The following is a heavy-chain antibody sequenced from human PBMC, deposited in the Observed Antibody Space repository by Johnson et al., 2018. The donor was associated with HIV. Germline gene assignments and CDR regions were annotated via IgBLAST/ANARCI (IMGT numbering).Heavy chain of an antibody. D-gene: IGHD3-10*01. V-gene: IGHV3-66*01. CDR3: ARDSGEQLRYAFDI. Sequence: EQLVESGGGLVHPGGSLRLSCTASGFTVSTNYMSWVRQAPGKGLEWVSVIYSGGSTYYADSVKGRFAISRDNSKNTLYLQMNSLRAEDTAIYYCARDSGEQLRYAFDIWGQGTMVTVSS. CDR1: GFTVSTNY. CDR2: IYSGGST. J-gene: IGHJ3*02.